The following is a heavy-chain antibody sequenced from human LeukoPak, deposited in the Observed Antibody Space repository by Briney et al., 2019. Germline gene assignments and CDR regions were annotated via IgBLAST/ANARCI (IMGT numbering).Heavy chain of an antibody. Sequence: KPSETLSLTCAVSGGSISSYYWSWIRQPPGKGLEWIGYIYYSGSTNYNPSLKSRVTISVDTSQNQFSLRLTSVTAADTAVYYCARVGGGNFYYYGVDVWGQGTTVTVSS. V-gene: IGHV4-59*01. CDR3: ARVGGGNFYYYGVDV. CDR2: IYYSGST. CDR1: GGSISSYY. D-gene: IGHD2-15*01. J-gene: IGHJ6*02.